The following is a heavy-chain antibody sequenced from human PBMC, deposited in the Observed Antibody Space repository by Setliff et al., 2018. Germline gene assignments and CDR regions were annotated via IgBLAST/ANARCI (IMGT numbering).Heavy chain of an antibody. Sequence: SGPTLVNPTQTLTLTCTFSGFSLSTSGMCVSWIRQPPGKALEWLARIDWGDDKYYSTSLKTRLTISKDTSKNQVVLTMTNMDPVDTATYYCARLRASSSGQYALDYWGQGTLVTVSS. V-gene: IGHV2-70*11. CDR3: ARLRASSSGQYALDY. CDR2: IDWGDDK. D-gene: IGHD6-19*01. CDR1: GFSLSTSGMC. J-gene: IGHJ4*02.